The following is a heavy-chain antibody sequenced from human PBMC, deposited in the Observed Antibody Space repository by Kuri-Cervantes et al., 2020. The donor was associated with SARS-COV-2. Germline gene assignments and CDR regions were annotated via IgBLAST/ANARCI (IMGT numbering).Heavy chain of an antibody. J-gene: IGHJ6*02. CDR2: IYYSGST. CDR1: GGSISSYY. V-gene: IGHV4-59*01. CDR3: ARVDYAGNYYYGMDV. D-gene: IGHD4-17*01. Sequence: SETLSLTCTVSGGSISSYYWSWIRQPPGKGLEWIGYIYYSGSTNYNPSLKSRVTISVDTSKNQFSLKLSSVTAADTAVYYCARVDYAGNYYYGMDVWGQGTTVTVSS.